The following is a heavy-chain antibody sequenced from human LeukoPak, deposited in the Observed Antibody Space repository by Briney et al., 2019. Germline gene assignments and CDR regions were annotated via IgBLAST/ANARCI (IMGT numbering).Heavy chain of an antibody. CDR3: TRGVVMTVSNWYFDL. J-gene: IGHJ2*01. V-gene: IGHV3-48*04. D-gene: IGHD2-21*02. CDR2: ISSSSSTT. CDR1: GFTPSSYN. Sequence: GGSLRLSCAASGFTPSSYNMKWVRQAPGKGLEWLSYISSSSSTTYYADSVKGRFTISRDNAKNSLYLQMNSLRVEDTAVYYCTRGVVMTVSNWYFDLWGRGTLVTVSS.